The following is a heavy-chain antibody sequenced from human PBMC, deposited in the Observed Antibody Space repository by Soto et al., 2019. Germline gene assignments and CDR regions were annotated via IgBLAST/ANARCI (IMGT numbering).Heavy chain of an antibody. CDR1: GFSVSNYG. CDR3: ATGEAWTDESCDI. D-gene: IGHD5-12*01. Sequence: QVQLVESGGGVVQPGQSLRLSCAASGFSVSNYGMHWVRQAPGKGLEWVAVVWKDGNTKHYGDSVKGRFTISRDNSKNTLELQMSSLRGEDTAVYSCATGEAWTDESCDIWGQGTMVTVSS. CDR2: VWKDGNTK. J-gene: IGHJ3*02. V-gene: IGHV3-33*01.